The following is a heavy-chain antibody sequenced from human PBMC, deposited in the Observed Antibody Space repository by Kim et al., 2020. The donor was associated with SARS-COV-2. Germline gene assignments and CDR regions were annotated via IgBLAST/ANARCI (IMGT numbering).Heavy chain of an antibody. V-gene: IGHV3-23*01. J-gene: IGHJ3*02. Sequence: GGSLRLSCAASGFTFSSYAMSWVRQAPGKGLEWVSAISGSGGSTYYADSVKGRFTISRDNSKNTLYLQMNSLRAEDTAVYYCAKARKSWIVVVITNNYDAFDIWGQGKMVTVSS. CDR3: AKARKSWIVVVITNNYDAFDI. CDR2: ISGSGGST. D-gene: IGHD3-22*01. CDR1: GFTFSSYA.